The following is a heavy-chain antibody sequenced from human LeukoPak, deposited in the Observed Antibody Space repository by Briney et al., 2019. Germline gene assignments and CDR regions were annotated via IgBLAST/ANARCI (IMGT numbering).Heavy chain of an antibody. V-gene: IGHV1-2*02. D-gene: IGHD2-15*01. CDR3: ARGGMVVAATPGY. CDR1: GYTFTVYY. Sequence: ASVKVSCTASGYTFTVYYMHWVRQAPGQGLEWMGWINPNSGGTNYAQKFQGRVTMTRDTSISTAYMELSRLRSDDTAVYYCARGGMVVAATPGYWGQGTLVTVSS. CDR2: INPNSGGT. J-gene: IGHJ4*02.